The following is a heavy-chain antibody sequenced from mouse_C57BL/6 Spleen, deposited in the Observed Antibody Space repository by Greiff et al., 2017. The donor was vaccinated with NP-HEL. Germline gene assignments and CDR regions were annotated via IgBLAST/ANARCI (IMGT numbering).Heavy chain of an antibody. V-gene: IGHV1-26*01. CDR3: ARVLYYGNSPRFAY. J-gene: IGHJ3*01. CDR1: GYTFTDYY. CDR2: INPNNGGT. D-gene: IGHD2-1*01. Sequence: VQLQQSGPELVKPGASVKISCKASGYTFTDYYMNWVKQSHGKSLEWIGDINPNNGGTSYNQKFKGKATLTVDKSSSTAYMELRSLTSEDSAVYYCARVLYYGNSPRFAYWGQGTLVTVSA.